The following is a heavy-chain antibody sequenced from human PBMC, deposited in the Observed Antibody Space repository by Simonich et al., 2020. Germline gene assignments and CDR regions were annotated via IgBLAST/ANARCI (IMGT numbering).Heavy chain of an antibody. CDR1: GYSISSGYY. V-gene: IGHV4-38-2*01. CDR3: ARVGYSNYYYYGMDV. CDR2: IYHSGST. Sequence: QVQLQESGPGLVKPSETLSLTCAVSGYSISSGYYWGWIRQPPGKGLEWIGSIYHSGSTNSNPSLKRQFTISVDTSKNQFSLKLSSVTAADTAVYYCARVGYSNYYYYGMDVWGQGTTVTVSS. D-gene: IGHD6-13*01. J-gene: IGHJ6*02.